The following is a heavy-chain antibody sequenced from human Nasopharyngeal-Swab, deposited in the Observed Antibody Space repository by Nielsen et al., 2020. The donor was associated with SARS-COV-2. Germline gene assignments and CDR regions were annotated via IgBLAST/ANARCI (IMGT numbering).Heavy chain of an antibody. CDR3: AKGVVAATLFGMDV. CDR2: TSWNSGSI. V-gene: IGHV3-9*01. D-gene: IGHD2-15*01. CDR1: GFTFADYA. Sequence: GGSLRLSCAASGFTFADYAMHWVRQAPGKGLEWVAGTSWNSGSIGFADSVKGRFTISRDNAKNSLYLQMNSLRAEDTALYYCAKGVVAATLFGMDVWGQGTTVTVSS. J-gene: IGHJ6*02.